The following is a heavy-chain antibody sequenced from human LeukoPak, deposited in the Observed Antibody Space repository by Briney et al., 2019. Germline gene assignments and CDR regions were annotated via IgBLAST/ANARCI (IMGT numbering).Heavy chain of an antibody. Sequence: HTGRSLRLSCAASGFTFDDYAMQWVRQAPGKGLEWVSGISWNSGIIGYADSVKGRFTISRDNAKKSLYLQMNSLRAEDMALYYCARSGYPGKFDYWGQGTLVTVSS. CDR2: ISWNSGII. CDR3: ARSGYPGKFDY. V-gene: IGHV3-9*03. CDR1: GFTFDDYA. J-gene: IGHJ4*02. D-gene: IGHD3-22*01.